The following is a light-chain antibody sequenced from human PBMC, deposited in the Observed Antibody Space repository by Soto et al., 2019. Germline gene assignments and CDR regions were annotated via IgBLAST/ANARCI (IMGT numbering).Light chain of an antibody. V-gene: IGKV1-39*01. CDR2: AAS. Sequence: DIQMTQSPSSLSASVEDRVIITCRASQSISNHLNWYQQKPGKAPKLLIFAASSLQSGVPSRFSGSRSRPDFTLTISSLQPADFATYYCQQSYSSNPTFGQGTKVDIX. CDR3: QQSYSSNPT. CDR1: QSISNH. J-gene: IGKJ1*01.